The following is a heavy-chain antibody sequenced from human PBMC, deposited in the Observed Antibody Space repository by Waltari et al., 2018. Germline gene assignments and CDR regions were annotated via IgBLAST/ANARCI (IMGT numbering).Heavy chain of an antibody. V-gene: IGHV4-34*01. CDR1: GGSFSDYY. Sequence: QVQLQQWGAGLLKSSETLSLTFAVEGGSFSDYYWSFIRQPPGQGLEWIGEINHNGETHYNPSLQSRVTLSVDASNNQFSLKMTSVSASYTSLYYCARTPYTRLFDFWGQGTLVTVSS. J-gene: IGHJ4*02. CDR3: ARTPYTRLFDF. CDR2: INHNGET. D-gene: IGHD2-21*02.